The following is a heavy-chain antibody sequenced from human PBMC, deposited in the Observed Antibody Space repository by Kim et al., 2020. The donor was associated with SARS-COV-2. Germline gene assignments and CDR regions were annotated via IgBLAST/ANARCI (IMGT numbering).Heavy chain of an antibody. D-gene: IGHD3-10*01. J-gene: IGHJ5*02. V-gene: IGHV3-20*01. CDR1: GFTFDDYA. CDR2: ISRSGDST. Sequence: GGSLRLSCAASGFTFDDYAMSWVRQAPGKGLEWVSGISRSGDSTCYADSVKGRFTISRDNAKNSLFLQMNSPRAEDTAVYHCARGYDGEPFDLLGQGTLV. CDR3: ARGYDGEPFDL.